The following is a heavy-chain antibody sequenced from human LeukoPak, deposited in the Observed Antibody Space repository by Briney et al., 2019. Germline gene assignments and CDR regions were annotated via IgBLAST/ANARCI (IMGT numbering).Heavy chain of an antibody. CDR3: AREPSHTGYFDY. CDR1: GYTFTSYF. Sequence: ASVKVSCKASGYTFTSYFMHWVRQAPGQGLEWMGVINPSGGSTGYAQKFQGGVTMTRDTSTSTVYMDLSSLRSEDTVAYYCAREPSHTGYFDYWGQGTLVTVSS. CDR2: INPSGGST. J-gene: IGHJ4*02. D-gene: IGHD1-14*01. V-gene: IGHV1-46*01.